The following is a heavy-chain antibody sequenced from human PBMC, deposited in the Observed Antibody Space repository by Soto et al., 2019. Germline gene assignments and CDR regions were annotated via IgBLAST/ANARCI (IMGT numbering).Heavy chain of an antibody. V-gene: IGHV1-46*01. CDR2: VNPSGGHT. CDR3: ERGGNVVVVTAALDY. J-gene: IGHJ4*02. CDR1: GDTFTAYY. D-gene: IGHD2-21*02. Sequence: GASVRASCRPSGDTFTAYYIHWVRQAPGQGLEWMGTVNPSGGHTTYAQHFLGRVTMTRDTSTSTLYMELTSLTSDDTAIYYCERGGNVVVVTAALDYWGQGTLVTVS.